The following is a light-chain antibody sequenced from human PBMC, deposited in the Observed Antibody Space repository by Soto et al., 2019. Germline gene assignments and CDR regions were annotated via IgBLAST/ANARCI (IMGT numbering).Light chain of an antibody. Sequence: IVLTQSPATLSLSPGERATISCRASQSVSNYVAWYQQKPGQSPRLLIYDASTRATGIPGRFSGSGSGTDFTLTISSLEPEDFAIYYCQQRSSWPTFXPGTKVDIK. J-gene: IGKJ3*01. CDR1: QSVSNY. CDR2: DAS. V-gene: IGKV3-11*01. CDR3: QQRSSWPT.